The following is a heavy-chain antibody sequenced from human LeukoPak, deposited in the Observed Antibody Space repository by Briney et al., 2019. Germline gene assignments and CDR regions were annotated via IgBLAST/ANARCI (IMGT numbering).Heavy chain of an antibody. CDR1: GFTFSTYW. D-gene: IGHD3-22*01. J-gene: IGHJ4*02. CDR3: ARDRDYDSTLSQ. Sequence: PGGSLRLSCAGSGFTFSTYWMHWVRQAPGKGLVWVSRISTDGSSRSYADSVKGRFTISRDNAKNTLFLQMNSLRAEDTAVYYCARDRDYDSTLSQWGQGTLVTVPS. CDR2: ISTDGSSR. V-gene: IGHV3-74*01.